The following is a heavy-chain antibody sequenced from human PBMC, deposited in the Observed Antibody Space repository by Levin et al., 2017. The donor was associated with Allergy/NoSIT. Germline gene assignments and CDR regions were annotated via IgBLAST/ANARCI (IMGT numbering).Heavy chain of an antibody. CDR2: IYHSGST. CDR1: GGSISSSNW. J-gene: IGHJ4*02. D-gene: IGHD1-26*01. V-gene: IGHV4-4*02. CDR3: ARHAYNGSSSGFDY. Sequence: RSSETLSLTCAVSGGSISSSNWWIWVRQPPGKGLEWIGEIYHSGSTYYNPSLKSRVTISVDKSKNQFSLKLNSVTAADTAAYYCARHAYNGSSSGFDYWGQGTLVTVSS.